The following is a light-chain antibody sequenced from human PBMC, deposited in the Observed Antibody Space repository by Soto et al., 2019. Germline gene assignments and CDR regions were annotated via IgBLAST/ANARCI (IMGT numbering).Light chain of an antibody. J-gene: IGLJ3*02. Sequence: QSALTQPPSASGSPGQSVTISCTGTSSDIGGYNSVSWYQQHPGKAPKLMIYEVNKRPLGVPERFSGSKSGNTASLTVSGLLADDVAVYYYCSSAGTNSFVLFGGGTKLTVL. CDR2: EVN. CDR3: CSSAGTNSFVL. CDR1: SSDIGGYNS. V-gene: IGLV2-8*01.